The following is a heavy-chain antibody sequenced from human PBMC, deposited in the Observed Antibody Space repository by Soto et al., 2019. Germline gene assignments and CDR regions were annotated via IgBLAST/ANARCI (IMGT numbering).Heavy chain of an antibody. V-gene: IGHV1-69*10. CDR2: IIPIFGIP. D-gene: IGHD5-12*01. CDR3: ARAADGYNYNWFDP. Sequence: SVKVSCKASGGTFNNYAISWVRQAPGQGLEWMAGIIPIFGIPNYAQKFQGRLTISADKSTSTAYMELVSLTSEDTAVYYCARAADGYNYNWFDPWGQGTLVTVSS. J-gene: IGHJ5*02. CDR1: GGTFNNYA.